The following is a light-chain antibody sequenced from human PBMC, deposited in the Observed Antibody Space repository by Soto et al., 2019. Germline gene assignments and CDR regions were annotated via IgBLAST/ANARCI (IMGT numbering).Light chain of an antibody. CDR2: GAS. V-gene: IGKV3-15*01. CDR3: QQYNNWPLT. Sequence: EIVMTQSPATLSVSPGERATLSCRASQSVSSNLAWYQQKPGQAPRLLIYGASTRATGIPARFSGSGSGTEFTLNISSLQSEDFASYYCQQYNNWPLTFGQGTKVEIK. CDR1: QSVSSN. J-gene: IGKJ1*01.